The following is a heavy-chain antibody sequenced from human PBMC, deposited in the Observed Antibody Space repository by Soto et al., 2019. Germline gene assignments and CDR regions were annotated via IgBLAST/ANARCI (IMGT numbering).Heavy chain of an antibody. CDR3: ARGPHSYGT. D-gene: IGHD5-18*01. CDR2: IYRAGDT. V-gene: IGHV3-53*01. Sequence: LRLSCAASGFTVSTNYMAWVRQAPGRGLDWVSVIYRAGDTYYADSVKGRFTISRDSSKNILYLQMNSLRVEDTAVYYCARGPHSYGTWGQGTLVTVSS. CDR1: GFTVSTNY. J-gene: IGHJ5*02.